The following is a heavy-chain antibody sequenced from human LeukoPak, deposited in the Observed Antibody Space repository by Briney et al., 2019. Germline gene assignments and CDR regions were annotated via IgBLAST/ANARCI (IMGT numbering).Heavy chain of an antibody. CDR2: ISGSGGST. CDR3: TRIPSYYDSSGVDY. J-gene: IGHJ4*02. CDR1: GFTFSSYG. V-gene: IGHV3-23*01. Sequence: GGSLRLSCAASGFTFSSYGMSWVRQAPGKGLEWVSAISGSGGSTYYADSVKGRFTISRDNSKNTAYLQMNSLKTEDTAVYYCTRIPSYYDSSGVDYWGQGTLVTVTS. D-gene: IGHD3-22*01.